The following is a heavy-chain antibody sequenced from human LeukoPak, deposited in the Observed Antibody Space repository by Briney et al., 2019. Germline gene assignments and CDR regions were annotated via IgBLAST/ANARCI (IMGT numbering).Heavy chain of an antibody. CDR3: ARDSLYGVWRSLDI. V-gene: IGHV4-4*07. D-gene: IGHD3-16*01. J-gene: IGHJ3*02. CDR1: GGSISSYY. CDR2: IYTSGST. Sequence: AETLSLTCTVSGGSISSYYWRWVRQPAGKGLEWIGRIYTSGSTKYNPSPKSRVTISVDKSKNQCSLKLSSVTAADTAVYYCARDSLYGVWRSLDIWGQGTMVTVSS.